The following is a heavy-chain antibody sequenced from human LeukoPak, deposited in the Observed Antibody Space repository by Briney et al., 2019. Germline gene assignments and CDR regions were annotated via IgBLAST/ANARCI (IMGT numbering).Heavy chain of an antibody. CDR1: GFTFSSYS. CDR3: ARGPYGSGSYYPIWESHPIGDY. CDR2: ISSSSSYI. J-gene: IGHJ4*02. V-gene: IGHV3-21*01. D-gene: IGHD3-10*01. Sequence: GGSLRLSCAASGFTFSSYSMNWVRQAPGKGLEWVSSISSSSSYIYYADSVKGRFTISRDNAKNSLYLQMNSLRAEDTAVYYCARGPYGSGSYYPIWESHPIGDYWGQGTLVTVSS.